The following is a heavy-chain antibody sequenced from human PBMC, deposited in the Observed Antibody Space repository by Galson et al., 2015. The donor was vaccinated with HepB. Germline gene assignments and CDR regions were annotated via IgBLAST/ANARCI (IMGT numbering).Heavy chain of an antibody. Sequence: SVKVSCKASGYTFSSYYMHWVRQAPGQGLEWMGVINPSVSRISYAQKFQGRVTMTRDTSTSTVYIYLSSLRSEDTAVYYCAKGVRSDVVVVPSAPKHDAFDIWGQGTVVTVSS. CDR2: INPSVSRI. CDR1: GYTFSSYY. V-gene: IGHV1-46*01. D-gene: IGHD2-2*01. CDR3: AKGVRSDVVVVPSAPKHDAFDI. J-gene: IGHJ3*02.